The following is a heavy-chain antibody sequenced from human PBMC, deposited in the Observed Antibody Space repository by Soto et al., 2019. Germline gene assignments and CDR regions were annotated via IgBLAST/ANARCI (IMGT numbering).Heavy chain of an antibody. J-gene: IGHJ6*02. CDR2: IKSKTDGGTT. V-gene: IGHV3-15*01. CDR1: GFTFSNAW. D-gene: IGHD5-12*01. CDR3: TTDLAIVATLYYGMDV. Sequence: PGGSLRLSCAASGFTFSNAWMSWVRQAPGKGLEWVGRIKSKTDGGTTDYAAPVKGRFTISRDDSKNTLYLQMNSLKTEDTAVYYCTTDLAIVATLYYGMDVWGQGTTVTVSS.